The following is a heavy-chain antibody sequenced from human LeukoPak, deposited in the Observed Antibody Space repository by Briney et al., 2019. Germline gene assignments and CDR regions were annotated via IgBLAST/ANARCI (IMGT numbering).Heavy chain of an antibody. V-gene: IGHV2-5*01. D-gene: IGHD2-2*01. J-gene: IGHJ1*01. CDR2: IYGNDLK. CDR1: GFSLNTSGVG. CDR3: VHDIPRGEGFQH. Sequence: SGPTLGNPTQTLTLTFTFSGFSLNTSGVGVGWVRHPPGKALQLLALIYGNDLKRYSPSLKNRLTISKDTSTNSVALTMTNMNPVDTATYYCVHDIPRGEGFQHWGQGTLVTVSS.